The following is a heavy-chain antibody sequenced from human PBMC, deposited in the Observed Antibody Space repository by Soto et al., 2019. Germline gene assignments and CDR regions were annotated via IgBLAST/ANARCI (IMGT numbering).Heavy chain of an antibody. CDR1: GFTFSDYY. Sequence: QAQLVESGGGLVKPGGSLRLSCAASGFTFSDYYMSWIRQAPGKGLECVSYIGSSGSTIYYADSVRGRFTISRDNAKNSLFLQMNSLRVEDTAVYYCAGELAGNTYGYGYPIYWGQGILVTVSS. CDR2: IGSSGSTI. J-gene: IGHJ4*02. D-gene: IGHD5-18*01. CDR3: AGELAGNTYGYGYPIY. V-gene: IGHV3-11*01.